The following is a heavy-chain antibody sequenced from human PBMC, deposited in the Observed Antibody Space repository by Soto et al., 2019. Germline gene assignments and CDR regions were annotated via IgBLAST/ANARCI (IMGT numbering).Heavy chain of an antibody. D-gene: IGHD2-8*02. Sequence: SETLSLTCAVYGGSFSGYYWTWIRQPPGTGLEWIGEINHSGSTNYNPSLKSRVTISVDTSKNQFSLKLTSVTAADTAVYYCARDKITGLLDYWGQGTQVTVSS. CDR2: INHSGST. J-gene: IGHJ4*02. CDR1: GGSFSGYY. V-gene: IGHV4-34*01. CDR3: ARDKITGLLDY.